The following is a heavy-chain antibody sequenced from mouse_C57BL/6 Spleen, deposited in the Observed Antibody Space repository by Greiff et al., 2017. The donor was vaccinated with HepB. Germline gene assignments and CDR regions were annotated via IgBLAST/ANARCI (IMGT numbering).Heavy chain of an antibody. CDR1: GYTFTSYW. Sequence: QVQLQQPGAELVKPGASVKLSCKASGYTFTSYWMHWVKQRPGQGLEWIGMIHPNSGSTNYNEKFKSKATLTVDKSSSTAYMQLSSLTSEDSAVYNCARYDYGPDWYFDVWGTGTTVTVSS. CDR3: ARYDYGPDWYFDV. V-gene: IGHV1-64*01. D-gene: IGHD2-4*01. J-gene: IGHJ1*03. CDR2: IHPNSGST.